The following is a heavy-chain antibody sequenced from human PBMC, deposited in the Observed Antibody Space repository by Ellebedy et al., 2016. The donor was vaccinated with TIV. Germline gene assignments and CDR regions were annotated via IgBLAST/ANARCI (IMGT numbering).Heavy chain of an antibody. CDR2: INNGGRTT. V-gene: IGHV3-23*01. D-gene: IGHD1-26*01. Sequence: GESLMISCVASGFTFSGYAMSWVRQAPGKGLEWVSGINNGGRTTSYADSVKGRFTISRDNSRSTLYLQMNSLRAEDSAVYYCAKDMVFGDGKWEIDVWGQGTTVTVSS. CDR1: GFTFSGYA. CDR3: AKDMVFGDGKWEIDV. J-gene: IGHJ6*02.